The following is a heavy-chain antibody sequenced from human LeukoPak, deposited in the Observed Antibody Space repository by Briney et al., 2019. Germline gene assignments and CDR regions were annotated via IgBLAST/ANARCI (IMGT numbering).Heavy chain of an antibody. D-gene: IGHD3-16*02. CDR2: LVYDGSV. J-gene: IGHJ4*02. V-gene: IGHV4-39*01. CDR1: GASITSESSY. CDR3: ARAPSYRRYSYHS. Sequence: SETLSLTCTVSGASITSESSYWGWLHQPPGKGFQWIGGLVYDGSVHYNPSLQSHVSISADTSNNQFSLKLASVTASDTGVYFCARAPSYRRYSYHSWGQGTLVTVSS.